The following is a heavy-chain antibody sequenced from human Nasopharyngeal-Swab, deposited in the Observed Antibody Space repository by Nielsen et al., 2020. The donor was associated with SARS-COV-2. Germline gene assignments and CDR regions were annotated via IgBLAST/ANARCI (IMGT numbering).Heavy chain of an antibody. Sequence: WIRQPPGKGLEWIGSIYYSGSAYYNPSLKSRVTISVDTSKIQFSLKLIYVTAADTAVYYCASCLGDAFDIWGQGTMVTVPS. J-gene: IGHJ3*02. V-gene: IGHV4-39*01. CDR2: IYYSGSA. CDR3: ASCLGDAFDI.